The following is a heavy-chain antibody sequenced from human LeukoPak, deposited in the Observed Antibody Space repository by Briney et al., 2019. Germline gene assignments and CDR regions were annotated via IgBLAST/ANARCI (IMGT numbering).Heavy chain of an antibody. D-gene: IGHD3-9*01. V-gene: IGHV3-30*02. CDR1: GFTFSKYG. CDR2: IRYGGSKE. Sequence: GGSLRLSCEVSGFTFSKYGMNWVRQAPGKGLEWVSTIRYGGSKEYYADSVRGRFTISRDNSGNTLFLQMNSLGAEVTAVYYCVRDTITYDIFTGSPAYWGQRTLVIVSS. J-gene: IGHJ4*02. CDR3: VRDTITYDIFTGSPAY.